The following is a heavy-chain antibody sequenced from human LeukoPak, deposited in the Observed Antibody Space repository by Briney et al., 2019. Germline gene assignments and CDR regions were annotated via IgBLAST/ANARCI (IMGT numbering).Heavy chain of an antibody. V-gene: IGHV4-34*01. CDR1: GGSFSGCY. D-gene: IGHD6-19*01. CDR2: INHSGST. CDR3: ARGNVAVAGDHFDY. J-gene: IGHJ4*02. Sequence: KPSETLSLTCAVYGGSFSGCYWSWIRQPPGKGLEWIGEINHSGSTNYNPSLKSRVTISVDTSKNQFSLKLSSVTAADTAVYYCARGNVAVAGDHFDYWGQGTLVTVSS.